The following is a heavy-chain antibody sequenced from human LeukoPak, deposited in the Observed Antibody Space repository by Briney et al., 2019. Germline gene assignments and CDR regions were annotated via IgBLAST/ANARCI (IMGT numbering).Heavy chain of an antibody. CDR3: AKEGITGTYYFDY. V-gene: IGHV3-30*02. CDR1: GFTFSSYG. J-gene: IGHJ4*02. Sequence: GGSLRLSCAASGFTFSSYGMHWVRQAPGKGLEWVAFIRYDGSNKYYADSVKGRFTISRDNSKNTLYLQMNSLRAEDTAVYYCAKEGITGTYYFDYWGQGTLVTVSS. D-gene: IGHD1-20*01. CDR2: IRYDGSNK.